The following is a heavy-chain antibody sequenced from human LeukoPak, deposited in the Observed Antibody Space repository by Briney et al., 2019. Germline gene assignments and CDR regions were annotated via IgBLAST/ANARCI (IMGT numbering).Heavy chain of an antibody. D-gene: IGHD3-9*01. CDR2: IYYSGST. V-gene: IGHV4-59*01. J-gene: IGHJ4*02. CDR3: ARGRDRLRYFDWSD. Sequence: PSETLSLTCSVSGGSITTYYWSWIRQPPGKGLEWIGYIYYSGSTNYNPSLKSRVTISVDTSKNQFSLKLSSVTAADTAVYYCARGRDRLRYFDWSDWGQGTLVTVSS. CDR1: GGSITTYY.